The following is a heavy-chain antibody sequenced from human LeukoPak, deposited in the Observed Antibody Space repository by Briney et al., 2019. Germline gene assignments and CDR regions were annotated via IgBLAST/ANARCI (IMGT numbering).Heavy chain of an antibody. J-gene: IGHJ4*02. CDR2: IYYSGCT. D-gene: IGHD6-13*01. CDR1: GGSISSGGYY. V-gene: IGHV4-31*03. CDR3: ASTDIAAAGTVDY. Sequence: SETLSLTCTVSGGSISSGGYYWSWIRQHPGKGLEWIGYIYYSGCTYYNPSLKSRVTISVDTSKNQFSLKLSSVTAADTAVYYCASTDIAAAGTVDYWGQGTLVTVSS.